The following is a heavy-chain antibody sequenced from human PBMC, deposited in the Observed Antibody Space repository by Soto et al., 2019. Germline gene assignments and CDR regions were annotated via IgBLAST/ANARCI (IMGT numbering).Heavy chain of an antibody. CDR1: GFTFSSYA. J-gene: IGHJ6*02. Sequence: GGSLRLSCAASGFTFSSYAMSWVRQAPGKGLEWVSAISGSGGSTYYADSVKGRFTISRDNSKNTLYLQMNSLRAEDTAVYYCAKPVGAMVKRRYYYYGMDVWGQGTTVTVSS. V-gene: IGHV3-23*01. CDR2: ISGSGGST. CDR3: AKPVGAMVKRRYYYYGMDV. D-gene: IGHD5-18*01.